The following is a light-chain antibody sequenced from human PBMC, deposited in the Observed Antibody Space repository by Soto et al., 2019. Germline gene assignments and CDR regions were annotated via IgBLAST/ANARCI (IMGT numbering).Light chain of an antibody. CDR3: QQRSNLPLT. Sequence: EIVLTQSPATLSLSPGERATLSCRASQSVSSYLAWYPQKPGQAPRILIYDASNMATGIPARFSGSGSGTDFTLTISSLEPEDFSVYYCQQRSNLPLTFGGGTKVEIK. CDR2: DAS. J-gene: IGKJ4*01. CDR1: QSVSSY. V-gene: IGKV3-11*01.